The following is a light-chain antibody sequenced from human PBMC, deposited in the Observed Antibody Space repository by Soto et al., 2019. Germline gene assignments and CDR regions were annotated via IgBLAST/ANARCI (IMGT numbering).Light chain of an antibody. Sequence: QSVLTQPPSVSAAPGQRVTISCSGSSSNVGSHYVSWYQQVPGTAPRLVIYENNDRPSGIPARFSGSKSGTSATLAITGLQTGDEADFYCGSWDSSLSAYVFGGGTQLTVL. J-gene: IGLJ7*01. CDR2: ENN. CDR3: GSWDSSLSAYV. CDR1: SSNVGSHY. V-gene: IGLV1-51*02.